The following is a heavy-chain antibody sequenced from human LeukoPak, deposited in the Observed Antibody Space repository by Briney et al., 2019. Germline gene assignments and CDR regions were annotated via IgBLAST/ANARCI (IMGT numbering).Heavy chain of an antibody. V-gene: IGHV1-69*04. J-gene: IGHJ4*02. Sequence: SVKFSCKASGGTFSSYAISWVRQAPGQGLEWMGRIIPILGIANYAQKFQGRVTITADKSTSTAYMELSSLRSEDTAVYYCARDPSPYYYGSGSYYNRLYYFDYWGQGTLVTVSS. CDR2: IIPILGIA. CDR3: ARDPSPYYYGSGSYYNRLYYFDY. CDR1: GGTFSSYA. D-gene: IGHD3-10*01.